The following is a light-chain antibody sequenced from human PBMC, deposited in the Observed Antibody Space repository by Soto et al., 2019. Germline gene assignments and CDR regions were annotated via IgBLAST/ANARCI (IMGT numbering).Light chain of an antibody. J-gene: IGLJ2*01. CDR3: AAWDDSLSGPV. CDR1: SSSIGSNY. Sequence: QSVLTQPPSASGTPGRRVTISCSGSSSSIGSNYVYWYQQLPGTAPKLLIYRSNQRPSGVPDRFSGSKSGTSASLAISGLRSEDEADYYCAAWDDSLSGPVFGGGTKLTVL. CDR2: RSN. V-gene: IGLV1-47*01.